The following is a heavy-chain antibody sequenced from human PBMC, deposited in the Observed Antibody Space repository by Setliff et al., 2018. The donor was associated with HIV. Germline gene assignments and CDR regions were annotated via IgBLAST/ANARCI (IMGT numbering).Heavy chain of an antibody. D-gene: IGHD2-21*02. J-gene: IGHJ3*02. CDR2: VSYSGRT. CDR3: VRHNPTVVTDGYDI. CDR1: GGSTTSSTYY. Sequence: SETLSLTCTVSGGSTTSSTYYWGWIRQPPGRGLEWIGSVSYSGRTYYNPSLKSRVTISIDTSKNQFSLNLSSVTAADTAVYYCVRHNPTVVTDGYDIWGQGTKGTV. V-gene: IGHV4-39*01.